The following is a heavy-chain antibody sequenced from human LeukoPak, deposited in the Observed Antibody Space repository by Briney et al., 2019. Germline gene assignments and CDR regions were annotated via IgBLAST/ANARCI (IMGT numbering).Heavy chain of an antibody. Sequence: GSSVKVSCKASGGTFSSYAISWVRQAPGQGLEWMGGIIPIFGTANYAQKFQGRVTITTDESTSTAYMELSSLRSEDTAVYYCARDQGGSYHSDAFDIWGQGTMVTVSS. CDR3: ARDQGGSYHSDAFDI. J-gene: IGHJ3*02. CDR2: IIPIFGTA. D-gene: IGHD1-26*01. CDR1: GGTFSSYA. V-gene: IGHV1-69*05.